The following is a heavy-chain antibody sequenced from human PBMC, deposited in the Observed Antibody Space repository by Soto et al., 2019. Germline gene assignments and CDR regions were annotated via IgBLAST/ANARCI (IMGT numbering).Heavy chain of an antibody. CDR3: ARLPDVMVREFYFDS. CDR1: GVSIGSTNHY. V-gene: IGHV4-39*01. CDR2: VHYTGQT. J-gene: IGHJ4*02. Sequence: QLQLQESGPGLVKPSETLSLICSVSGVSIGSTNHYWVCIRQPPGKGFEWIGIVHYTGQTYYNPSRKSRVTVSVDTSQNQFSLRLTSVTAADTSVYSCARLPDVMVREFYFDSWGQGTLVTVSS. D-gene: IGHD3-10*01.